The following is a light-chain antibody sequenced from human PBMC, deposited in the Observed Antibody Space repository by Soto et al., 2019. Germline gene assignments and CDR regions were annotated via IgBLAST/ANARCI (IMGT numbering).Light chain of an antibody. Sequence: QSALIQPASVSGSPGQSITISCTGTSSDVGGYRYVSWYQQHPGKAPKVIIYEGSNRPSGISSRFSGSKSGNTASLTISGLQPEDEAEYYCSSYTSSAPWVFGGGTKVTVL. CDR2: EGS. CDR3: SSYTSSAPWV. J-gene: IGLJ3*02. CDR1: SSDVGGYRY. V-gene: IGLV2-14*01.